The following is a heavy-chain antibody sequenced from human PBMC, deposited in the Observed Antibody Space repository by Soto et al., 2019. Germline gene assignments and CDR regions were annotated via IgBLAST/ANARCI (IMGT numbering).Heavy chain of an antibody. Sequence: SETLSLTCAVYGGSFSGYYWSWIRQPPGKGLEWIGEINHSGSTNDNPSLKSRVTMSVDTSKNQFSLKLSSVTAADTAVYYCARDSLYDSSGYYFDYWGQGTLVTVSS. V-gene: IGHV4-34*01. CDR3: ARDSLYDSSGYYFDY. CDR2: INHSGST. J-gene: IGHJ4*02. D-gene: IGHD3-22*01. CDR1: GGSFSGYY.